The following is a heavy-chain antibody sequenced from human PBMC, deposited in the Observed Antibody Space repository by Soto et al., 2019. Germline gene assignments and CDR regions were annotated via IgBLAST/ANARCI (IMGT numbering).Heavy chain of an antibody. J-gene: IGHJ4*01. CDR2: IFHSGNA. Sequence: SETLSLTCTVSGGSIRNVYWSWIRQAPGKGLEWIGFIFHSGNAKYNPSLKSRVTISVDTSKNQFSLSLDSVTAADTAVYFCARAHAPTLPFDYWGQGTQVTVSS. CDR1: GGSIRNVY. V-gene: IGHV4-59*01. D-gene: IGHD2-15*01. CDR3: ARAHAPTLPFDY.